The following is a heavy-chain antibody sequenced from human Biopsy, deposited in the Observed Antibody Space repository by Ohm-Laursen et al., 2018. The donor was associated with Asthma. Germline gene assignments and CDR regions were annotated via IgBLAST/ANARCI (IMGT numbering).Heavy chain of an antibody. CDR3: ARTAYGDDGFDP. Sequence: SQTLSLTCTVSGGSINIGDYYWSWIRQHTVKGLEWIGYIYYSGSTYYNPSLKSRVSISLDTSKNQFSLSLPSVTAADTAVYYCARTAYGDDGFDPWGQGTLVTVSS. V-gene: IGHV4-31*03. CDR1: GGSINIGDYY. J-gene: IGHJ5*02. CDR2: IYYSGST. D-gene: IGHD4-17*01.